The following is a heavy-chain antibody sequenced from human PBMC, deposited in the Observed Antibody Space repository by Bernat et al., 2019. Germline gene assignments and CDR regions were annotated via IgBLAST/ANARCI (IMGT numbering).Heavy chain of an antibody. D-gene: IGHD2-2*01. V-gene: IGHV3-15*01. Sequence: EVQLVESGGGLVKPGGSLRLSCAASGFTFSNAWMSWVRQAPGKGLEWVGRIKSKTDGGTTDYAAPVKGRFTISRDDSKNTLYLQMNSLKTEDTAVYYCAREGHCISTSCYRRGDWFDPWGQGTLVTVSS. CDR3: AREGHCISTSCYRRGDWFDP. J-gene: IGHJ5*02. CDR2: IKSKTDGGTT. CDR1: GFTFSNAW.